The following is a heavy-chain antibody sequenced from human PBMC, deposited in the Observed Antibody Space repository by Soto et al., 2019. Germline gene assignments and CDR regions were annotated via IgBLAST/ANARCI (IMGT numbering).Heavy chain of an antibody. CDR3: ARGGTEHSSSHKYGFDG. CDR1: GGSISTGTYN. CDR2: VYYRGGA. D-gene: IGHD6-6*01. Sequence: VHLQESGPGLVKSSQTLSLTCTVSGGSISTGTYNWTWIRQLPGKGLEWIGNVYYRGGAYYNPSHQGRVTITLNTSKTQFSMKLKSVNAADTAVYYCARGGTEHSSSHKYGFDGWGQGTTVTVSS. J-gene: IGHJ6*02. V-gene: IGHV4-31*03.